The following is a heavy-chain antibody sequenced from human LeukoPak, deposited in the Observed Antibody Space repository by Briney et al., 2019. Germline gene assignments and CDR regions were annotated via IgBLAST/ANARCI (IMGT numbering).Heavy chain of an antibody. J-gene: IGHJ4*02. D-gene: IGHD2-8*01. CDR2: ISASGSNT. Sequence: GGSLRLSCAASGFTFSRYAVTWVRRAPGKGLEWVSAISASGSNTYYADSVEGRFIISRDNSKNTLYLQMNSLRAEDTAVYYCAKDFEGLVPRHFDYWGQGTLVTVSS. V-gene: IGHV3-23*01. CDR3: AKDFEGLVPRHFDY. CDR1: GFTFSRYA.